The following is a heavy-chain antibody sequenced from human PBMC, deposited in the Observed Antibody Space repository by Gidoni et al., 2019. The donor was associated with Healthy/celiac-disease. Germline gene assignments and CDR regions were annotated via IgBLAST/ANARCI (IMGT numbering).Heavy chain of an antibody. J-gene: IGHJ6*02. V-gene: IGHV4-38-2*02. D-gene: IGHD3-10*01. CDR3: ARDSPEDRGVVWYYYYGMDV. CDR2: IYHSGST. Sequence: QVQLQESGPGLVKPSELLSLTCTVSGYSISSGYYWGWTRQPPGKGLEWIGSIYHSGSTYYNPSLKSRVTISVDTSKNQFSLKLSSVTAADTAVYYCARDSPEDRGVVWYYYYGMDVWGQGTTVTVSS. CDR1: GYSISSGYY.